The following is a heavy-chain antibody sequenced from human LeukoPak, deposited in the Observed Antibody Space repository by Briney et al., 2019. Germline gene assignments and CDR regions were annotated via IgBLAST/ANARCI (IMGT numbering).Heavy chain of an antibody. J-gene: IGHJ6*03. CDR2: IYSGGTT. D-gene: IGHD2-2*01. Sequence: GGSLRLSCTSSELTVSDNHMSWVRQAPGKGLEWVSFIYSGGTTYYADSVKGRFTISRDNSKNTLDLQMNSLRPDDTAVYYCAREYCTSTTCPHMDVWGRGTTVTVSS. CDR3: AREYCTSTTCPHMDV. CDR1: ELTVSDNH. V-gene: IGHV3-66*02.